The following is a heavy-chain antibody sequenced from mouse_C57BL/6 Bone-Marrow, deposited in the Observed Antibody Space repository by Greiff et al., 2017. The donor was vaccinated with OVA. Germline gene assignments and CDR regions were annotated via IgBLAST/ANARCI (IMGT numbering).Heavy chain of an antibody. CDR3: ARHELLRYFDV. J-gene: IGHJ1*03. D-gene: IGHD2-12*01. CDR2: ISSGGSYT. V-gene: IGHV5-6*01. CDR1: GFTFSSYG. Sequence: EVMLVESGGDLVKPGGSLKLSCAASGFTFSSYGMSWVRQTPDKRLEWVATISSGGSYTYYPDSVKGRFTISRDNAKNTLYLQMSSLKSEDTAMYYCARHELLRYFDVWGKGTTVTVSS.